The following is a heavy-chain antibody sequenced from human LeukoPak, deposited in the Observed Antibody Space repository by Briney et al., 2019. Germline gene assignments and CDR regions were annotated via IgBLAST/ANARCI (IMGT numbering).Heavy chain of an antibody. Sequence: PSETLPLTCAVYGGSYSGYYWNWIRQPPGKGLEWIGEINHSGSTNYNPSLKSRVTISVDTSKNQFSLKLSSVTAADTAVYYCARGRITMIRGAPLWFDPWGQGTLVTVSS. D-gene: IGHD3-10*01. V-gene: IGHV4-34*01. CDR1: GGSYSGYY. CDR2: INHSGST. CDR3: ARGRITMIRGAPLWFDP. J-gene: IGHJ5*02.